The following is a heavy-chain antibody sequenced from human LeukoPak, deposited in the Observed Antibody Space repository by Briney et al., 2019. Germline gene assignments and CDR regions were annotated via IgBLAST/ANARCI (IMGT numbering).Heavy chain of an antibody. CDR2: IVVGSGNT. CDR3: AARRGIAVNWFDP. Sequence: GASVKVSCKASGFTFTSSAMQWVRQARGQRLGWIGWIVVGSGNTNYAQKFQERVTITRDMSTSTAYMELSSLRSEDTAVYYCAARRGIAVNWFDPWGQGTLVTVSS. J-gene: IGHJ5*02. V-gene: IGHV1-58*02. CDR1: GFTFTSSA. D-gene: IGHD6-19*01.